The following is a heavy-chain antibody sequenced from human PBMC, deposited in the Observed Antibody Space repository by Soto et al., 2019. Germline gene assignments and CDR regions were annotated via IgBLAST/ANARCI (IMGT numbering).Heavy chain of an antibody. CDR2: IYYSGST. CDR1: GGSISSGDYY. V-gene: IGHV4-30-4*01. D-gene: IGHD3-10*01. CDR3: ASRSITMVRGVISGRLPTDYGMDV. Sequence: SETLSLTCTVSGGSISSGDYYWSWIRQPPGQGLEWIGYIYYSGSTYYNPSLKSRVTLSVDTSRNQFPLKLSSVTAADTAGYYCASRSITMVRGVISGRLPTDYGMDVWGQGTTVTVSS. J-gene: IGHJ6*02.